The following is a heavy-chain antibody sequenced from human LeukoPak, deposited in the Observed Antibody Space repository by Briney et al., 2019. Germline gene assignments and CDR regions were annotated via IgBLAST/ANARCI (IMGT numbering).Heavy chain of an antibody. Sequence: PGGSLRLSCAASGFTFSSYAMGWVRQAPGKGLEWVSAIFGSDGRTFYADAVKGRFTISRDNSKNTLYLQMNSLRAEDTAIYYCAKTRGPAATHPDYWGQGILVTVSS. CDR3: AKTRGPAATHPDY. V-gene: IGHV3-23*01. D-gene: IGHD6-25*01. CDR1: GFTFSSYA. CDR2: IFGSDGRT. J-gene: IGHJ4*02.